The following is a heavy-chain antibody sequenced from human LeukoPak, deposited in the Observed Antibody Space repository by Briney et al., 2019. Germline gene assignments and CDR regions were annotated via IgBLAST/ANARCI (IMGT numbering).Heavy chain of an antibody. CDR3: ARERNSYYFDY. CDR2: ISDNSRDK. D-gene: IGHD1/OR15-1a*01. Sequence: GGSLRLSCAASGFTFFTYSMNWVRQAPGKGLEWVSSISDNSRDKYYADSVKGRFSISRDNAKNSVFLQMDSLRAEDTAVYYCARERNSYYFDYWGQGTLVTVSS. CDR1: GFTFFTYS. V-gene: IGHV3-21*06. J-gene: IGHJ4*02.